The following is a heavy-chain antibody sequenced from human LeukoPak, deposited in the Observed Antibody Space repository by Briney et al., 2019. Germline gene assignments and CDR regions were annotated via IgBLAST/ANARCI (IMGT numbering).Heavy chain of an antibody. CDR3: ARRCGSASRCFDY. Sequence: GESLKISCEGSGYSFSSYWIGWVRQMPGKGLEWMGIISPRDSDTRYSSSFQGQVTISADKSISTAYLQWSSLKASDTAMYYCARRCGSASRCFDYWGQGTLVTVSS. CDR2: ISPRDSDT. D-gene: IGHD3-10*01. CDR1: GYSFSSYW. J-gene: IGHJ4*02. V-gene: IGHV5-51*01.